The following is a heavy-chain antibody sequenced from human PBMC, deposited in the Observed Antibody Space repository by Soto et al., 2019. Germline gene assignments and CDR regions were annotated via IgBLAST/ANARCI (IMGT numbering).Heavy chain of an antibody. CDR1: GFTFSSYA. D-gene: IGHD2-2*01. CDR3: ARDWGKYQLLWGFDY. CDR2: ISSNGGST. V-gene: IGHV3-64*01. J-gene: IGHJ4*02. Sequence: EVQLVESGGGLVQPGGSLRLSCEAYGFTFSSYAMHWVRQAPGKGLKYVSGISSNGGSTYYANSVKGRFIISRDNSKNTLYLQMGSLRAEDMAVYYCARDWGKYQLLWGFDYWGQGTLVTVSS.